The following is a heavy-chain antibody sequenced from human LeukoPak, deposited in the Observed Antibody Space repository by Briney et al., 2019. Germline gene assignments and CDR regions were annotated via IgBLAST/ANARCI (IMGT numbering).Heavy chain of an antibody. D-gene: IGHD3-22*01. CDR1: GGSFSGYY. J-gene: IGHJ5*01. CDR2: IYYSGST. V-gene: IGHV4-34*11. CDR3: SRRYDSRGYYYDS. Sequence: SETLSLTCAVYGGSFSGYYWSWIRQPPGKGLEWIGYIYYSGSTNYNPSLKSRVTISVDTSKNQFSLNLSSVTAADTAVYFCSRRYDSRGYYYDSWGQGTLVTVSS.